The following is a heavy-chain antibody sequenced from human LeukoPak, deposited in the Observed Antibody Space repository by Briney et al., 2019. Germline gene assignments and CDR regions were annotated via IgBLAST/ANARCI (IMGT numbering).Heavy chain of an antibody. V-gene: IGHV3-48*02. D-gene: IGHD3-22*01. CDR2: ISGSGSVS. J-gene: IGHJ3*02. CDR1: GSTFSSYS. Sequence: GGSLRLSCAASGSTFSSYSMNWVRQAPGKGLEWISYISGSGSVSYYEDSVKGRFTISRHNSKNTLYLQMDSLRDEDTAVYYCAREYYDNSGGEDAFDIWGPGTMVTVSS. CDR3: AREYYDNSGGEDAFDI.